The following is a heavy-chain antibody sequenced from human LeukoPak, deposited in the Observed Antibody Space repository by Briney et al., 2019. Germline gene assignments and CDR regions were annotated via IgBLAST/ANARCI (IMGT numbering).Heavy chain of an antibody. J-gene: IGHJ4*02. D-gene: IGHD1-1*01. CDR3: ARLFDGVTTFDY. V-gene: IGHV3-7*01. Sequence: PGDSLRLSCAASGFNFGVFWMSWVRQALGRGLQWVANMNEGGSHIYYEDSVKGRFTISRDNARKSLFLQMNSLRAEDTAVYYCARLFDGVTTFDYWGQGALVTVSS. CDR2: MNEGGSHI. CDR1: GFNFGVFW.